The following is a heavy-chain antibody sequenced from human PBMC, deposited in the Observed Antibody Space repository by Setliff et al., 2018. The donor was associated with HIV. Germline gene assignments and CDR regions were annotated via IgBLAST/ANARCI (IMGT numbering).Heavy chain of an antibody. CDR3: ARRRTDSVSWYDSEFDP. CDR1: GYTFTGYY. V-gene: IGHV1-2*06. D-gene: IGHD6-13*01. CDR2: INPNSGGT. J-gene: IGHJ5*02. Sequence: GASVKVSCKASGYTFTGYYIHWVRQAPGQGLEWMGRINPNSGGTNYAQKFQGRVTMTRDTSISTAYMELNSMRSDDTAVYYCARRRTDSVSWYDSEFDPWGQGTLVTVSS.